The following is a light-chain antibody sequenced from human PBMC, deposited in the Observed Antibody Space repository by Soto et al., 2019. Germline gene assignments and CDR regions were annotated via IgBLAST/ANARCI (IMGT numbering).Light chain of an antibody. CDR1: QSVRNY. CDR2: DAS. V-gene: IGKV3-11*01. Sequence: EIVLTQSPATLSLSPGGSATLSCRASQSVRNYLAWYQQKSGQAHRLLIYDASNRATGIPARFSGSGSGTDFTLTISSLEPEDFAVYYCQQRSDWPPTFGGGTKVDIK. CDR3: QQRSDWPPT. J-gene: IGKJ4*01.